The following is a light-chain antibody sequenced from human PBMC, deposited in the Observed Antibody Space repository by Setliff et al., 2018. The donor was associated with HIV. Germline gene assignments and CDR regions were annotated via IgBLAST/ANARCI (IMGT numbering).Light chain of an antibody. J-gene: IGLJ1*01. V-gene: IGLV2-14*02. CDR1: SSDIGSYNF. Sequence: QSVLTQPASVSGSPGQSITISCTGSSSDIGSYNFVSWYQQYPGKAPKVVIYEASIRPSGISNRFSGSKSGNTASLTISGLQPDDDADYYCTSYTTSSAPLVFGSGTKVTVL. CDR2: EAS. CDR3: TSYTTSSAPLV.